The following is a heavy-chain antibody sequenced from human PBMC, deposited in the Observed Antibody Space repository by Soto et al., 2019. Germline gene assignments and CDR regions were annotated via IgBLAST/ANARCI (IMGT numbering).Heavy chain of an antibody. CDR1: GGSISSYY. D-gene: IGHD3-9*01. V-gene: IGHV4-59*01. J-gene: IGHJ6*02. CDR3: ARGQRYYDILTGYHYYYYGMDV. CDR2: IYYSGST. Sequence: SETLSLTCTVSGGSISSYYWSWIRQPPGKGLEWIGYIYYSGSTNYNPSLKSRVTISVDTSKNQFSLKLSSVTAADTAVYYCARGQRYYDILTGYHYYYYGMDVWGQGTTVT.